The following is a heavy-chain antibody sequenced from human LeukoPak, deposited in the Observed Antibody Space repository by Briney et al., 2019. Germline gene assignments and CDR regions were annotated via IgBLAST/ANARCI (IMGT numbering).Heavy chain of an antibody. CDR2: ISSSSSTI. V-gene: IGHV3-48*01. D-gene: IGHD5-18*01. J-gene: IGHJ4*02. Sequence: PGGSLRLSCAASGFTFSSYALSWVRQAPGKGLEWVSYISSSSSTIYYADSVKGRFTISRDNAKNSLYLQMNSLRAEDTAVYYCARDRRGRGYSYGDCWGQGTLVTVSS. CDR3: ARDRRGRGYSYGDC. CDR1: GFTFSSYA.